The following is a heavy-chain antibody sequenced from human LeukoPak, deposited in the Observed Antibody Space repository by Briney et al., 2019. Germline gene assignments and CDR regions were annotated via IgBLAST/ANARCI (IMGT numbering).Heavy chain of an antibody. V-gene: IGHV5-51*01. D-gene: IGHD4-17*01. CDR2: IYPGDSDS. Sequence: GESLKISCKGSGYSFPSSWIGWVRQMPGKGLEWMGIIYPGDSDSRYSPSFQGQVTISADKSINTAYLQWSSVKASDTAIYYCARGHGDYSYYFDYWGQGTLVTVSS. CDR3: ARGHGDYSYYFDY. CDR1: GYSFPSSW. J-gene: IGHJ4*02.